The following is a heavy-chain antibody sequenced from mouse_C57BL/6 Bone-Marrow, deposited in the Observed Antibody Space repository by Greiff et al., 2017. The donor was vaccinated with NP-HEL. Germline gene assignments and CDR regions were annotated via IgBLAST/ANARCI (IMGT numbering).Heavy chain of an antibody. CDR3: ARCYYGSSFDY. CDR1: GYTFTSYG. Sequence: QVQLQQSGAELARPGSSVKLSCKASGYTFTSYGISWVKQRTGQGLEWIGEIYPRSGNTYYNEKFKGKATLTADKSSSTAYMELRSLTSEDSAVYFCARCYYGSSFDYWGQGTTLTVSS. V-gene: IGHV1-81*01. J-gene: IGHJ2*01. D-gene: IGHD1-1*01. CDR2: IYPRSGNT.